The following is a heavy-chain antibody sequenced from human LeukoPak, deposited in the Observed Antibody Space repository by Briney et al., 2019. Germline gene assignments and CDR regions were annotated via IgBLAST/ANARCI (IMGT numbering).Heavy chain of an antibody. J-gene: IGHJ4*02. CDR2: IYYSGST. CDR3: ARGSSGWYFDY. V-gene: IGHV4-59*01. CDR1: GGSISSYY. D-gene: IGHD6-19*01. Sequence: PSETLPLTCTVSGGSISSYYWSWIRQPPGKGLEWIGYIYYSGSTNYNPSLKSRVTISVDTSKNQFSLKLSSVTAADTAVYYCARGSSGWYFDYWGQGTLVTVSS.